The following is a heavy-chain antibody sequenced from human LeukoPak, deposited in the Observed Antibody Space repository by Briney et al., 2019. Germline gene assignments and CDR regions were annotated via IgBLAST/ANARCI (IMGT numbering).Heavy chain of an antibody. CDR1: GFTFSNYD. CDR2: ISECGGHT. V-gene: IGHV3-23*01. J-gene: IGHJ5*02. CDR3: AEDLSRAVAADWFDP. Sequence: GGSLRLSCAASGFTFSNYDMSWVRHSPGKGGERVSSISECGGHTYYTDSVRGRFTISRDNSKNTLYLQMTNLRAADTAVYYCAEDLSRAVAADWFDPWDQGSLVTVST. D-gene: IGHD6-19*01.